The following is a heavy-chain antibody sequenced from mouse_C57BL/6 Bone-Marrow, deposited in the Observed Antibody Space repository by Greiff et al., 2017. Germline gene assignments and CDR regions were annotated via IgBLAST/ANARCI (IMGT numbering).Heavy chain of an antibody. V-gene: IGHV10-3*01. Sequence: EVMLVESGGGLVQPKGSLKLSCAASGFTFNTYAMHWVRQAPGKGLEWVARIRSKSSNYATNYADSVKDRFTISRDDSQSMLYLQMNNLKTEDTAMYYCVRENTTVVANDFDYWGQGTTLTVSS. CDR2: IRSKSSNYAT. J-gene: IGHJ2*01. D-gene: IGHD1-1*01. CDR1: GFTFNTYA. CDR3: VRENTTVVANDFDY.